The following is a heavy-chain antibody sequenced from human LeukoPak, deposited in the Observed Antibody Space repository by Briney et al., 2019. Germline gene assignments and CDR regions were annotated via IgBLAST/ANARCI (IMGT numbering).Heavy chain of an antibody. CDR3: ARFYHYYGMDV. J-gene: IGHJ6*02. V-gene: IGHV4-59*08. Sequence: SETLSLTSTVPRGSIRSYYWSWIRQPPRKGLEWVGYIYYRGRTKYNSSLTSRVTISVDTSKNQFSLKLSSVTAADPAVYYCARFYHYYGMDVWGQGTTVTVYS. CDR2: IYYRGRT. CDR1: RGSIRSYY.